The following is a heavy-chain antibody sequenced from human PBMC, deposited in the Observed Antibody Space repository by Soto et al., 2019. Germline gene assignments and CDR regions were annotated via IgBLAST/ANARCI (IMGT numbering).Heavy chain of an antibody. CDR2: IRQDGGAQ. D-gene: IGHD3-10*01. Sequence: EVQLVESGGGLAQPGGSLRLCCVASGFTFTTYWMSWVRQAPGKGLEWVANIRQDGGAQYYVDSVKGRFTISRDNAKNSVYLLMDSLRAEDTAVYYCVRGGHGSGSYLGSYWGQGILVTVSS. J-gene: IGHJ4*02. CDR3: VRGGHGSGSYLGSY. V-gene: IGHV3-7*03. CDR1: GFTFTTYW.